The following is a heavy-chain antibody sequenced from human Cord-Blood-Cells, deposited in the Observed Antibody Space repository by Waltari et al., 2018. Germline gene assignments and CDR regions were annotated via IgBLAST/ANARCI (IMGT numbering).Heavy chain of an antibody. V-gene: IGHV1-2*06. CDR1: GYTFTGYY. Sequence: QVQLVQSGAEVKKPGASVKVPCKASGYTFTGYYMHCVRQAPGQGLEWMGRINPNSGGTNYAQKFQGRVTMTRDTSISTAYMELSRLRSDDTAVYYCAIHLIAARPHYFDYWGQGTLVTVSS. J-gene: IGHJ4*02. D-gene: IGHD6-6*01. CDR2: INPNSGGT. CDR3: AIHLIAARPHYFDY.